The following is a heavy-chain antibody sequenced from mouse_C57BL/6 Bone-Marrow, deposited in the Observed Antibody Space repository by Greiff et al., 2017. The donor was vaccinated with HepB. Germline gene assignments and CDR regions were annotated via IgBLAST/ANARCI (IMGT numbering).Heavy chain of an antibody. CDR3: AREGRWGWLLLNAMDY. D-gene: IGHD2-3*01. CDR1: GYTFTSYW. Sequence: VQLQQSGAELVKPGASVKMSCKASGYTFTSYWITWVRQRPGQGLEWIGDIYPGSGSTNYNEKFKSKATLTVDTSSSTAYMQLSSLTSEDSAVYYCAREGRWGWLLLNAMDYWGQGTAGTVSS. J-gene: IGHJ4*01. V-gene: IGHV1-55*01. CDR2: IYPGSGST.